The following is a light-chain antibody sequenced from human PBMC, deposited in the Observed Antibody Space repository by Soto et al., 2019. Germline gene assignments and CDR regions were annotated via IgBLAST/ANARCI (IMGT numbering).Light chain of an antibody. V-gene: IGKV1-6*01. J-gene: IGKJ1*01. Sequence: AIQVTQSPSSLSASVGDRVTITCRTSQGIRSALGWYQQKPGQVPKLLIYAASTLHSGVPSRFSGSGAGRDFTLTISSLQPEDFATYYCLLDYSYFWAFGQGTKVEIK. CDR2: AAS. CDR1: QGIRSA. CDR3: LLDYSYFWA.